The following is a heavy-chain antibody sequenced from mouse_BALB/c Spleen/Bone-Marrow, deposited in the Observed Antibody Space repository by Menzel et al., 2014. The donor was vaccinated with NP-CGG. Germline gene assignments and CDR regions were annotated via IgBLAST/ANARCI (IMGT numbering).Heavy chain of an antibody. D-gene: IGHD4-1*01. CDR3: ARCLTGTSAMDY. CDR1: GYAFTNYL. J-gene: IGHJ4*01. V-gene: IGHV1-54*01. Sequence: VQLQQPGAELVRPGASVKVSCKASGYAFTNYLIEWVKRRPGQGLEWIGVINPGSGGTNYNEKFKAKATLTADKSSSTAYMQLSSLTSDDSAVYFCARCLTGTSAMDYWGQGTSVTVSS. CDR2: INPGSGGT.